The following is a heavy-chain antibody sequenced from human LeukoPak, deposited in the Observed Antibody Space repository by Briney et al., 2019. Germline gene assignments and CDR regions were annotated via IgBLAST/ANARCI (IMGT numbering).Heavy chain of an antibody. Sequence: SETLSLTCTVSGGSISSYYWSWIRQPPGKGLEWIGYIYYSGSTNYNPSLKSRVTISVDTSKNQFSLKLSSVTAADTAVYYCARSPSGPNFDYWGQGTLVTVSS. CDR2: IYYSGST. CDR1: GGSISSYY. J-gene: IGHJ4*02. V-gene: IGHV4-59*01. CDR3: ARSPSGPNFDY.